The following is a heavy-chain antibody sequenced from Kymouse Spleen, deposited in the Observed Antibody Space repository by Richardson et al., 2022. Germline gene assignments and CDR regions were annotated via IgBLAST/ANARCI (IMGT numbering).Heavy chain of an antibody. J-gene: IGHJ5*02. CDR3: ARKRNDYGDYDWFDP. D-gene: IGHD4-17*01. Sequence: QVQLQQWGAGLLKPSETLSLTCAVYGGSFSGYYWSWIRQPPGKGLEWIGEINHSGSTNYNPSLKSRVTISVDTSKNQFSLKLSSVTAADTAVYYCARKRNDYGDYDWFDPWGQGTLVTVSS. V-gene: IGHV4-34*01. CDR1: GGSFSGYY. CDR2: INHSGST.